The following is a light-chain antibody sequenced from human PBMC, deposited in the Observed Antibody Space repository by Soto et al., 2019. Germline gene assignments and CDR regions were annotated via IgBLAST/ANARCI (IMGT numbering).Light chain of an antibody. Sequence: EIVLTQSPGTLSLSPVERATLSCRASQSVSSNLAWYQHKPGQAPRLLIYGASTRATGIPARFSGSGSGTEFTLTINSLQSEDFAVYYCQHFNNWPLTFGGGTKVDIK. CDR2: GAS. J-gene: IGKJ4*01. V-gene: IGKV3-15*01. CDR1: QSVSSN. CDR3: QHFNNWPLT.